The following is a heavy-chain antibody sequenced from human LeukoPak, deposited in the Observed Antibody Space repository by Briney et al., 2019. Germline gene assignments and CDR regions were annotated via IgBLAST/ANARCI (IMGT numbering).Heavy chain of an antibody. CDR2: ISYDGSNK. CDR1: GFTFSSYA. Sequence: GGSLRLSCAASGFTFSSYAMHWVRQAPGKGLEWVAVISYDGSNKYYADSVKGRFTISRDNSKNTLYLQMNSLRAEDTAVYYCASGVGVTMIGYAFDIWGQGTMVTVSS. D-gene: IGHD3-22*01. V-gene: IGHV3-30-3*01. CDR3: ASGVGVTMIGYAFDI. J-gene: IGHJ3*02.